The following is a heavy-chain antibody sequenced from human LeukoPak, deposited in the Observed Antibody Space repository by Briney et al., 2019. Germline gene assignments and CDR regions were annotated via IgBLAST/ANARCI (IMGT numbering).Heavy chain of an antibody. V-gene: IGHV6-1*01. CDR3: ARGFSSGWLDY. D-gene: IGHD6-19*01. CDR1: GGSISSYY. CDR2: TYYRSKWYN. J-gene: IGHJ4*02. Sequence: SETLSLTCTVSGGSISSYYWNWIRQSPSRGLEWLGRTYYRSKWYNDNAESVKGRISINPDTSKNQFSLQLNSVTPEDTAVYYCARGFSSGWLDYWGRGTLVTVSS.